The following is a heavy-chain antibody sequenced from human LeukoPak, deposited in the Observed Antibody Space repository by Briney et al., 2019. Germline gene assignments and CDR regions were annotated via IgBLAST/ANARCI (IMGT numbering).Heavy chain of an antibody. J-gene: IGHJ4*02. CDR2: ISYDGSNK. Sequence: GGSLRLSCAASGFTFSSYAMHWVRQAPGKGLEWVAVISYDGSNKYYADSVKGRFTISRDNSKNTLYLQMNSLRAEDTAVYYCARGGDIEYLDYWGQGTLVTVSS. V-gene: IGHV3-30-3*01. CDR3: ARGGDIEYLDY. D-gene: IGHD2-2*01. CDR1: GFTFSSYA.